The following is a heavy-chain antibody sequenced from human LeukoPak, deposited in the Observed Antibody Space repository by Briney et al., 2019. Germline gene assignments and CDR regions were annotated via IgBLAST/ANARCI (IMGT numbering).Heavy chain of an antibody. V-gene: IGHV3-21*01. CDR2: ISSSSSYI. CDR1: GFTFSSYS. D-gene: IGHD6-6*01. J-gene: IGHJ4*01. CDR3: ARDQSIAARPVDY. Sequence: GGSLRLSCAASGFTFSSYSMNWVRQAPGKGLEWVSSISSSSSYIYYADSVKGRFTISRDNAKNSLYLQMNSLRAEDTAVYYCARDQSIAARPVDYWGHGTLVTVSS.